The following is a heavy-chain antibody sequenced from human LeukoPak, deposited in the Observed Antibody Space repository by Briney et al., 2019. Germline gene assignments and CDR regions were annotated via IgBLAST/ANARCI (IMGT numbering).Heavy chain of an antibody. CDR2: IYNGGNT. D-gene: IGHD1-26*01. J-gene: IGHJ4*02. CDR3: AAGGWELYF. V-gene: IGHV4-4*09. Sequence: PSETLSLTCTVSGVSINTYYASWIPQAPGKGLEFIGFIYNGGNTNYNPSLKSRATIAVDTSDNQFSLRLNSVTAADTAMYYCAAGGWELYFWGQGTLVTVST. CDR1: GVSINTYY.